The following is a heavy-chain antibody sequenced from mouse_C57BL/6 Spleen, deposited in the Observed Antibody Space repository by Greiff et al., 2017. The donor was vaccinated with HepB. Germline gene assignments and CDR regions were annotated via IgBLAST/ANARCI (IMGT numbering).Heavy chain of an antibody. V-gene: IGHV2-6-1*01. Sequence: QVQLKESGPGLVAPSQSLSITCTVSGFSLTSYGVHWVRQPPGKGLEWLVVIWSDGSTTYNSALKSRLSISKDNSKSQVFLKMNSLQTDDTAMYYCSRQRVYYSNHYAMDYWGQGTSVTVSS. CDR2: IWSDGST. CDR1: GFSLTSYG. D-gene: IGHD2-5*01. J-gene: IGHJ4*01. CDR3: SRQRVYYSNHYAMDY.